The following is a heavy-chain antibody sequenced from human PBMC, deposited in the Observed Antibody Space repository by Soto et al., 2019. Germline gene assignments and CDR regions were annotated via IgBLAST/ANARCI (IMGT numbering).Heavy chain of an antibody. J-gene: IGHJ4*02. V-gene: IGHV3-23*01. D-gene: IGHD1-1*01. CDR3: AKDTGLGGTGSLCLDY. CDR1: GDTVKSSV. Sequence: AACGDTVKSSVVAGSCQAKEKGLEWVSTISGSGISTYYADSVKGRFTISRDNSKNTLYLQMNSLRAEDTAVYYCAKDTGLGGTGSLCLDYRGQGTLVTGSS. CDR2: ISGSGIST.